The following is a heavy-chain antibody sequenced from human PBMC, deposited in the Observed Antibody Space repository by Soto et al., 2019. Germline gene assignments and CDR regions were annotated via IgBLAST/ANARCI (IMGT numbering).Heavy chain of an antibody. V-gene: IGHV3-21*01. J-gene: IGHJ4*02. Sequence: GGSLRLSCAASGFTFSSYSMNWVRQAPGKGLEWVSSISSSSSYIYYADSVKGRFTISRDNAKNSLYLQMNSLRAEDTAVYYCARDLIHHPPYFDYWGQGTLVTVSA. CDR2: ISSSSSYI. CDR3: ARDLIHHPPYFDY. CDR1: GFTFSSYS.